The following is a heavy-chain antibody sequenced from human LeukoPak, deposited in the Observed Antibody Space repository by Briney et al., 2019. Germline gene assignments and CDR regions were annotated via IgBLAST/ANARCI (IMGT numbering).Heavy chain of an antibody. D-gene: IGHD2-2*01. Sequence: SVKVSCKASGGTFSSYAISWVRQAPGQGLECMGRIIPISGIANYAQKFQGRVTITADKSTSTAYMELSSLRSEDTAVYYCARDQNPDIVVVPAARPHWFDPWGQGTLVTVSS. CDR1: GGTFSSYA. J-gene: IGHJ5*02. V-gene: IGHV1-69*04. CDR3: ARDQNPDIVVVPAARPHWFDP. CDR2: IIPISGIA.